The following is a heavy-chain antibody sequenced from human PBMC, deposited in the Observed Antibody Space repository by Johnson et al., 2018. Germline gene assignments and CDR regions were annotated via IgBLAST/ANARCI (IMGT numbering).Heavy chain of an antibody. CDR2: SGST. J-gene: IGHJ6*03. CDR3: ARSPTDVLTGYYYMDV. CDR1: GGSISGSY. Sequence: QVQLQESGPGLVKPSETLSLTCSVSGGSISGSYWSWVRQPPGKGLEWIGYSGSTDYNTSLKRRITISVDRSKSQSSLKLRSGTAADTAVYYCARSPTDVLTGYYYMDVWGKGTTVIVSS. V-gene: IGHV4-59*01. D-gene: IGHD3-9*01.